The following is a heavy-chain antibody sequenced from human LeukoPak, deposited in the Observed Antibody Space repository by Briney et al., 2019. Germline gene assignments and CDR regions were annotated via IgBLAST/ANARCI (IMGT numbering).Heavy chain of an antibody. V-gene: IGHV3-33*01. Sequence: GGSLRLSCAASGFTFSTYGMHWVRQAPGKGLEWVAVIWYDGSHKYYADSVKGRFTISRDNSKNTLYLQMNSLRAEDAAVYYCARDSDGHIDYFDYWGQGTLVTVSS. CDR3: ARDSDGHIDYFDY. CDR1: GFTFSTYG. CDR2: IWYDGSHK. J-gene: IGHJ4*02. D-gene: IGHD5-24*01.